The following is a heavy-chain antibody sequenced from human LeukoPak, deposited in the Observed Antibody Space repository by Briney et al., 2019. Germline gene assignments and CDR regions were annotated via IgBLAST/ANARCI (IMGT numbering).Heavy chain of an antibody. J-gene: IGHJ5*02. CDR3: ARANDPRVVGTGENWFDP. Sequence: SVKVSCKASGGTISNYAVTWVRQAPGQGFEWLGGIIPVCGTSNYAQKFQGTLTITADEPASLVYMDLSSLKSEATAVYYCARANDPRVVGTGENWFDPWGQGTLVTVSS. D-gene: IGHD3-16*01. CDR1: GGTISNYA. V-gene: IGHV1-69*13. CDR2: IIPVCGTS.